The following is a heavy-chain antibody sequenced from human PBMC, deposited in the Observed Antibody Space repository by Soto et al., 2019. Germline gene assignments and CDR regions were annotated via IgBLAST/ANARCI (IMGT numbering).Heavy chain of an antibody. CDR3: ARATVQRHFDS. D-gene: IGHD4-4*01. Sequence: ETLSLTCVVSGGSISNKYWTCIRQPPGKGLEWIGYVYYTGSTTYHPSLTSRVAISLDTSMQQFSLRLNSVTAADTAVYYCARATVQRHFDSWGQGTLVTVSS. J-gene: IGHJ4*02. V-gene: IGHV4-59*01. CDR2: VYYTGST. CDR1: GGSISNKY.